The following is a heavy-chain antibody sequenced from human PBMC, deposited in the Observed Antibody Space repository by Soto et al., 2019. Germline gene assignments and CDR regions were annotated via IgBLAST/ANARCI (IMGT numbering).Heavy chain of an antibody. V-gene: IGHV3-21*01. D-gene: IGHD2-15*01. Sequence: GGSLRLSCVASGFTFRTYTMNWVRQAPGKGLEWVSGIRGFSPYTFYAESVKGRFTISRDNAKKSLYLQMNSLGVEDTAVYYCARDRGYDAHDYYYNAMDVWGQGTTVTVSS. J-gene: IGHJ6*02. CDR2: IRGFSPYT. CDR1: GFTFRTYT. CDR3: ARDRGYDAHDYYYNAMDV.